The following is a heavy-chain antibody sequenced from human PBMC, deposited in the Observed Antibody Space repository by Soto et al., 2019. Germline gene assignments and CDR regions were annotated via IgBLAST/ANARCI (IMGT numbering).Heavy chain of an antibody. CDR2: NGASGVTT. D-gene: IGHD6-6*01. Sequence: EVQLLESGGGLVQPGGSLRLSCAASGFTFSSYAMSWVRQAPGSGLEWVSTNGASGVTTYYAGSVKGRFTISRDISKNMLYLQMDSLGAEDTAVDYCARGGGSSSARYWGQGTLVTVSS. V-gene: IGHV3-23*01. J-gene: IGHJ4*02. CDR1: GFTFSSYA. CDR3: ARGGGSSSARY.